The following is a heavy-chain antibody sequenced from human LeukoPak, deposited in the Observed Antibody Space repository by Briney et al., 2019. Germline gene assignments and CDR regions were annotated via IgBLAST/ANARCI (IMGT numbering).Heavy chain of an antibody. CDR1: GGSISNSY. Sequence: SETLSLTCTVSGGSISNSYWSWIRQPAGKGLEWIGRIYSSGSTSYNPSLKSRVTMSVDTSKNQISVKLSSVTAADTAVYYCARCFYDSSGYHALFDYWGQGTLVTVSS. V-gene: IGHV4-4*07. J-gene: IGHJ4*02. D-gene: IGHD3-22*01. CDR2: IYSSGST. CDR3: ARCFYDSSGYHALFDY.